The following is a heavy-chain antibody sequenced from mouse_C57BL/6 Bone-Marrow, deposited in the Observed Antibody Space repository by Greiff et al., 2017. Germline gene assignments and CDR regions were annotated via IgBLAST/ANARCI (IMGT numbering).Heavy chain of an antibody. CDR3: ARVGGYLWLRPYYFDY. V-gene: IGHV1-81*01. CDR2: IYPRSGNT. Sequence: QVQLQQSGAELARPGASVKLSCKASGYTFTSYGISWVKQRTGQGLEWIGEIYPRSGNTYYNEKFKGKATLTADKSSSTAYMELRSLTSEYSAVYFCARVGGYLWLRPYYFDYWGQGTTLTVSS. D-gene: IGHD2-2*01. J-gene: IGHJ2*01. CDR1: GYTFTSYG.